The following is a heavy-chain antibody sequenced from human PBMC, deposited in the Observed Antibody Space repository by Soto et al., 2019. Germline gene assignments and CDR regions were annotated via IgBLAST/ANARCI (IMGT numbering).Heavy chain of an antibody. D-gene: IGHD3-16*01. V-gene: IGHV3-30-3*01. CDR3: ARAYEGDYFDY. J-gene: IGHJ4*02. Sequence: GGSLRLSYAASGFTFSSYAVHWVSQAPGKGLEWVAVISYDGSNKYYADSVKGRFTISRDNSENTLYLQMNSLRAEDTAVYYCARAYEGDYFDYWGQGTLVTVSS. CDR1: GFTFSSYA. CDR2: ISYDGSNK.